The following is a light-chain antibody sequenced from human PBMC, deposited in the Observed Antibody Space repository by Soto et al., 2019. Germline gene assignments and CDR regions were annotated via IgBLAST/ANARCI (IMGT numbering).Light chain of an antibody. CDR1: GSNLGTNS. CDR3: ASWDDSLHGVV. J-gene: IGLJ3*02. CDR2: RTH. Sequence: QSVLTQPPSTSGTPGQTISISCSGSGSNLGTNSVTWYRQLPGTAPKLLIYRTHQRPSGVPDRFSGSKSGTSGSLAISGLQSEDEADYYCASWDDSLHGVVFGGWTKLTVL. V-gene: IGLV1-44*01.